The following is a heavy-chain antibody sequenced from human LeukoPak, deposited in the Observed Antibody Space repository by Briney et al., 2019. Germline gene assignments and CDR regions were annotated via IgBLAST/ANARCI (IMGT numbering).Heavy chain of an antibody. D-gene: IGHD6-13*01. CDR1: GGSISSSSYY. CDR2: IYYSGSI. Sequence: PSETLSLTCTVSGGSISSSSYYWGWIRQPPGKGLEWIGSIYYSGSIYYNPSLKSRVTISVDTSKNQFSLKLSSVTAADTAVYYCANGDPGPIAAALGMDVWGQGTTVTVS. J-gene: IGHJ6*02. V-gene: IGHV4-39*01. CDR3: ANGDPGPIAAALGMDV.